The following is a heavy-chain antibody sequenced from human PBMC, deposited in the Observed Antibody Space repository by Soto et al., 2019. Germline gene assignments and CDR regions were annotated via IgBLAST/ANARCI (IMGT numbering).Heavy chain of an antibody. D-gene: IGHD6-13*01. CDR1: GFTFSSYS. CDR2: ISSSSSTI. CDR3: AILSGSSSWYDPLDY. V-gene: IGHV3-48*02. J-gene: IGHJ4*02. Sequence: EVQLVESGGGLVQPGGSLRLSCAASGFTFSSYSMNWVRQAPGKGLEWVSYISSSSSTIYYADSVKGRFTISRDNAKNSLYLPMNSLRDEDTAVYYCAILSGSSSWYDPLDYWGQGTLVTVSS.